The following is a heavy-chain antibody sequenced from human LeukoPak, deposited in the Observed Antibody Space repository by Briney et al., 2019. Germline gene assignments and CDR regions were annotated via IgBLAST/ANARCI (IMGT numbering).Heavy chain of an antibody. CDR1: GFTFSSYW. CDR2: IRYDGSNK. Sequence: PGGSLRLSCAASGFTFSSYWMSWVRQAPGKGLEGVTYIRYDGSNKYYADSVKGRFTISRDNSKNTLYLQMNSLRAEDTAVYYCARDGIQLSRGAFDIWGQGTMVTVSS. D-gene: IGHD5-18*01. J-gene: IGHJ3*02. V-gene: IGHV3-30*02. CDR3: ARDGIQLSRGAFDI.